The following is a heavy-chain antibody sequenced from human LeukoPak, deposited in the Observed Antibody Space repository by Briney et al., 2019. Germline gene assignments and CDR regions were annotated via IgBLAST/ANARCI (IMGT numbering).Heavy chain of an antibody. Sequence: PSETLSLTCTISGGSISSYYWSWIRQPPGKGLEWIGYIYYGGSTNYNPSLKSRVTISVDTSKNQFSLKLSSVTAADTAVYYCARLSHIVATTTLDYWGQRTLVTVSS. V-gene: IGHV4-59*01. CDR2: IYYGGST. D-gene: IGHD5-12*01. CDR1: GGSISSYY. J-gene: IGHJ4*02. CDR3: ARLSHIVATTTLDY.